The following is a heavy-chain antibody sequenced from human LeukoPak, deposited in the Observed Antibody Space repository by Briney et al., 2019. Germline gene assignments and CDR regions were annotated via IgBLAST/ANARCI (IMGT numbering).Heavy chain of an antibody. V-gene: IGHV3-23*01. D-gene: IGHD5-24*01. CDR3: ARDLRDGYNLLDS. J-gene: IGHJ4*02. CDR2: ISGSGGST. Sequence: GGTLRLSCAASGFTFSTYGMSWVRQAPGKGLEWVSAISGSGGSTYYADSVKGRFTISRDNAENSLYLQMNSLRAEDTALYYCARDLRDGYNLLDSWGQGTLVTVSS. CDR1: GFTFSTYG.